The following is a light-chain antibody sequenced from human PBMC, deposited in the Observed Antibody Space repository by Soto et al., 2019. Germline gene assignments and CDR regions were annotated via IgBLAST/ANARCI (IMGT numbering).Light chain of an antibody. J-gene: IGKJ1*01. V-gene: IGKV1-27*01. CDR2: GAS. CDR1: QGISNY. Sequence: DIQMTQSPSSLSASIGDRVTITCRASQGISNYLAWYQHKAGKVPNLLLYGASTLQSGVPSRFSGSGSGTEFTLTISSLQPEDVATYYCQKYHGATRTFGQGTKVEI. CDR3: QKYHGATRT.